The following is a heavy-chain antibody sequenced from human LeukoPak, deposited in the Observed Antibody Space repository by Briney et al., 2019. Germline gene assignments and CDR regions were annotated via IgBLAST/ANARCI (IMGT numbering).Heavy chain of an antibody. CDR3: ARERVGATIDY. CDR2: INHSGST. D-gene: IGHD1-26*01. J-gene: IGHJ4*02. Sequence: SETLSLTCAVYGGSFSGYYWSWIRQPPGKGLEWIGEINHSGSTYYNPSLKSRVTISVDTSKNQFSLKLSSVTAADTAVYYCARERVGATIDYWGQGTLVTVSS. CDR1: GGSFSGYY. V-gene: IGHV4-34*09.